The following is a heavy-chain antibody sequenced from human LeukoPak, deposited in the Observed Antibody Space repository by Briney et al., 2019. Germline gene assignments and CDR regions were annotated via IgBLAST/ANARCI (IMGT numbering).Heavy chain of an antibody. V-gene: IGHV4-59*12. Sequence: SETLSLTCTVSGVSIRSYYWSWIRQPPGKGLEWIGYIYYSGSTNYNPSLKSRVTISVDTSNNQFSLKLSSVTAADTAVYYCARGSLGEDWGQGTLVTVSS. CDR1: GVSIRSYY. CDR2: IYYSGST. CDR3: ARGSLGED. D-gene: IGHD3-16*01. J-gene: IGHJ4*02.